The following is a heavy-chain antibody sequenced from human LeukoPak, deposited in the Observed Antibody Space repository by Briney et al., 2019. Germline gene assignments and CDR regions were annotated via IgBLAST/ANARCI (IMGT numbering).Heavy chain of an antibody. CDR3: ARDSGSAYYGVDF. V-gene: IGHV3-30*03. J-gene: IGHJ4*02. Sequence: GRSLRLSCSASGFTFSSYVMHWVRQAPGKGLEWVAVIEYDGSHKYYADSVKGRITISRDNSKNTLYLQMNSLRAEDTAVYYCARDSGSAYYGVDFWGQGTLVTVSS. CDR2: IEYDGSHK. CDR1: GFTFSSYV. D-gene: IGHD3-3*01.